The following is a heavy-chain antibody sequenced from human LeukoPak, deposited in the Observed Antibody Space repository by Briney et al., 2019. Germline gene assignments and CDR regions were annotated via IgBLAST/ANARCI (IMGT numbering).Heavy chain of an antibody. CDR2: ISYDGSNK. CDR1: GFIFSSYA. CDR3: ARDPREYKEGYFDY. D-gene: IGHD2/OR15-2a*01. J-gene: IGHJ4*02. Sequence: GRSLRLSYAASGFIFSSYAMHWVRQAPGKGLEWVAVISYDGSNKYYADSVKGRFTISRDNSKNTLYLQMNSLRAEDTAVYYCARDPREYKEGYFDYWGQGTLVTVSS. V-gene: IGHV3-30-3*01.